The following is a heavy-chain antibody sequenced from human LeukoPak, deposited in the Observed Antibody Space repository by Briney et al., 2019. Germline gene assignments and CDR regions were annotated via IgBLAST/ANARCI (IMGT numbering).Heavy chain of an antibody. CDR1: GFTFSSYA. Sequence: GGSLRLSCAASGFTFSSYAMGWVRQAPGKGLEWVSAITGSAGGTYYADSVKGRSAISRDNSKNTLYLDMNSLRAEDTAVYYCAKGRSSVWPYYFDYWGQGALVTASS. J-gene: IGHJ4*02. V-gene: IGHV3-23*01. CDR3: AKGRSSVWPYYFDY. CDR2: ITGSAGGT. D-gene: IGHD5/OR15-5a*01.